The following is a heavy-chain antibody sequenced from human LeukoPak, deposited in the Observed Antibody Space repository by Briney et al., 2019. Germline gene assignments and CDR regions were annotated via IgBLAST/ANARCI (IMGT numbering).Heavy chain of an antibody. J-gene: IGHJ4*02. CDR3: AREGYNWGTTEAEGYFDY. D-gene: IGHD1-1*01. CDR2: ITSSSSSI. CDR1: GFILGGYS. V-gene: IGHV3-48*01. Sequence: PGGSLRLSCVASGFILGGYSMNWVRQAPGKGLEWVSFITSSSSSIYYADSVKGRFTISRDNSKNTLYLQMNSLRAEDTAVYYCAREGYNWGTTEAEGYFDYWGQGTLVTVSS.